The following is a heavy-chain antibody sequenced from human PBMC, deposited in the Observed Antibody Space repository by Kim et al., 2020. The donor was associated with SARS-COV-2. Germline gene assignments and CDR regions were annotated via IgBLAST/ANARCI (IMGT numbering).Heavy chain of an antibody. Sequence: GGSLRLSCAASGFTFSSYAMHWVCQAPGKGLEWVAVISYDGSNKYYVDSVKGRFTISRDNSKNTLYLQMNSLRAEDTAVYYCARDRLVATISPYYYYGMDVWGQGTTVTVSS. CDR1: GFTFSSYA. CDR3: ARDRLVATISPYYYYGMDV. J-gene: IGHJ6*02. V-gene: IGHV3-30*04. CDR2: ISYDGSNK. D-gene: IGHD5-12*01.